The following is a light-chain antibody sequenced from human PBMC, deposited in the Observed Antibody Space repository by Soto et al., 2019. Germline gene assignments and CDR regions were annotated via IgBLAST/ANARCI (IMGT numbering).Light chain of an antibody. V-gene: IGKV3-11*01. CDR2: DAS. J-gene: IGKJ2*01. CDR1: QSVSSY. Sequence: EIVLTQSPATLSLSPGERATLSCRASQSVSSYLAWYQQKPGHAPRLLIYDASNRATGIPARFSGSGSGTDFTLTIRSLEPEDFAVYYCQQRSNWPAYTFGQGTKLEIK. CDR3: QQRSNWPAYT.